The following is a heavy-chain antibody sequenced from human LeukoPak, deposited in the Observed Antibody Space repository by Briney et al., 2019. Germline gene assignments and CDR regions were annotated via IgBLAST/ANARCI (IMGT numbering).Heavy chain of an antibody. D-gene: IGHD3-10*01. CDR3: VRGTVLLWFGVDY. Sequence: GRSLRLSCAASGFTFSSYALHWVRQAPGKGLEWVAIISYDGSQKYYADSVKGRFTISRDNAKNTLYLQMNSLRAEDTAVYYCVRGTVLLWFGVDYWGQGTLVTVSS. V-gene: IGHV3-30-3*01. J-gene: IGHJ4*02. CDR1: GFTFSSYA. CDR2: ISYDGSQK.